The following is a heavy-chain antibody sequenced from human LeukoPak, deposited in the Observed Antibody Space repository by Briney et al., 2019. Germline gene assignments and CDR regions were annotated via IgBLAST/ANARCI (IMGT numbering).Heavy chain of an antibody. D-gene: IGHD5-24*01. CDR1: GFSFTNYW. J-gene: IGHJ4*02. CDR2: INQDGSER. CDR3: ARDKITGASTNEY. V-gene: IGHV3-7*01. Sequence: GGSLSLSCPASGFSFTNYWMSWVRQAPGMGLEWVAIINQDGSERYYVDSVKGRFTVSRDSAKDSLYLQMNSLRVEDTAVYYCARDKITGASTNEYWGREPGHSVSS.